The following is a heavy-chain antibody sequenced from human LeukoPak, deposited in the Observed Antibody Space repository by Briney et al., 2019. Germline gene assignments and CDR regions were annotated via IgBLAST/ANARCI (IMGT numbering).Heavy chain of an antibody. CDR1: GFTFSDYY. Sequence: GGSLRLSCTASGFTFSDYYMSWIRQAPGKGLEWIPYISGSGSTIYNADSVKGRFTISRDNAKNSLYLQMNSLRAEDTAVYSCARELVGATFDYWGQGTLVTVSS. V-gene: IGHV3-11*01. D-gene: IGHD1-26*01. CDR2: ISGSGSTI. CDR3: ARELVGATFDY. J-gene: IGHJ4*02.